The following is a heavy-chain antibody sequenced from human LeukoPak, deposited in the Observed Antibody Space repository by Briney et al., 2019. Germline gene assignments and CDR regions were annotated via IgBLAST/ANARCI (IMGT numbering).Heavy chain of an antibody. D-gene: IGHD2-15*01. J-gene: IGHJ4*02. V-gene: IGHV4-34*01. CDR1: GGSFRGYS. Sequence: SESLSLTCAVYGGSFRGYSWSWIRQPPGKGLEWIGEINHSGSTSYNSSLKSRVTISVDTSKNQFSLKLSSVSAADTAVYFCARHPFATPFDYWGPGTLVTVSS. CDR3: ARHPFATPFDY. CDR2: INHSGST.